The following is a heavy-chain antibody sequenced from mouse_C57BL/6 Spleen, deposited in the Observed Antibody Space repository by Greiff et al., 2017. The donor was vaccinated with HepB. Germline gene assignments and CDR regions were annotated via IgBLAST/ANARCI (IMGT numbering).Heavy chain of an antibody. CDR2: ISSGGSYT. D-gene: IGHD2-4*01. Sequence: EVKLVESGGDLVKPGGSLKLSCAASGFTFSSYGMSWVRQTPDKRLEWVATISSGGSYTYYPDSVKGRFTISRDNAKNTLYLQMSSLKSEDTAMYDCASHYDYFYAMDYWGQGTSVTVSS. CDR3: ASHYDYFYAMDY. J-gene: IGHJ4*01. CDR1: GFTFSSYG. V-gene: IGHV5-6*01.